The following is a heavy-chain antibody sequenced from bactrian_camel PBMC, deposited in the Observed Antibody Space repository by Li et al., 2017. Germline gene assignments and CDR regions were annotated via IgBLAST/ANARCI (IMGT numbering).Heavy chain of an antibody. D-gene: IGHD5*01. CDR1: GFTSSSYG. V-gene: IGHV3S40*01. CDR3: ATGRPLGVRDYNY. Sequence: QLVESGGGLVQPGGSLRLSCAASGFTSSSYGMSWVRQAPGKGLEWVSTINSGGGTYYADSVKGRFTISRDNAKDTLYLQMSSLKTEDTAVYYCATGRPLGVRDYNYWGQGTQVTVS. J-gene: IGHJ4*01. CDR2: INSGGGT.